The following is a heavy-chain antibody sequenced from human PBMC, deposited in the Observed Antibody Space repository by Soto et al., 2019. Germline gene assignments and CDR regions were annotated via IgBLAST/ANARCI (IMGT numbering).Heavy chain of an antibody. V-gene: IGHV3-23*01. CDR3: AKRGAGSSTSPGYYDC. Sequence: GGSLRLSCAASGFTFSNNAMTWVRQAPGKGLEWVSTISGSGRSTYYADSVKGRFTISRDNSKNTLYLQLNSLRAEDTAIYYCAKRGAGSSTSPGYYDCWGQGTLVTVSS. J-gene: IGHJ4*02. CDR1: GFTFSNNA. CDR2: ISGSGRST. D-gene: IGHD6-6*01.